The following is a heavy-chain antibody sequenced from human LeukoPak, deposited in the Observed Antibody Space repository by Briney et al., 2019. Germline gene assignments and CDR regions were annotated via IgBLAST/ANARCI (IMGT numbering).Heavy chain of an antibody. CDR3: VRGEDGYIDY. V-gene: IGHV3-53*01. CDR2: IYSGGST. D-gene: IGHD5-24*01. Sequence: GGSLRLSCAASGFTFSTYAMSWVRQAPGKGLEWVSVIYSGGSTYYADSVKGRFTISRDNSKNTLYLQMNSLRAEDTAVYYCVRGEDGYIDYWGQGTLVTVSS. J-gene: IGHJ4*02. CDR1: GFTFSTYA.